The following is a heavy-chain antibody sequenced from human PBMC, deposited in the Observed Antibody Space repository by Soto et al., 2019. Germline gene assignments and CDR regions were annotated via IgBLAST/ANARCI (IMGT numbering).Heavy chain of an antibody. CDR3: ARVAGYCSGGSCWAPYYFDY. V-gene: IGHV4-31*03. J-gene: IGHJ4*02. CDR2: IYYSGST. D-gene: IGHD2-15*01. Sequence: PSETLSLTCTVSGGSISSGGYYWSWIRQHPGKGLEWIGYIYYSGSTYYNPSLKSRVTISVDTSKNQFSLKLSSVTAADTAVYYCARVAGYCSGGSCWAPYYFDYWGQGTLVTVSS. CDR1: GGSISSGGYY.